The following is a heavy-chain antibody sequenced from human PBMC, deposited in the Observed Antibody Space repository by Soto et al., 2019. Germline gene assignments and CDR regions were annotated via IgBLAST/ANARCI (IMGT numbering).Heavy chain of an antibody. D-gene: IGHD6-13*01. V-gene: IGHV4-59*01. Sequence: SETLSLTCTVSGGSISGYYWSWIRQPPGKGLEYIGYIYYRGSTNYNPSLKSRVTMSVDTSRNQFSLKLNSVTAADTAVYYCARQQLLPFYYALDVWGQGTTVTV. J-gene: IGHJ6*02. CDR2: IYYRGST. CDR3: ARQQLLPFYYALDV. CDR1: GGSISGYY.